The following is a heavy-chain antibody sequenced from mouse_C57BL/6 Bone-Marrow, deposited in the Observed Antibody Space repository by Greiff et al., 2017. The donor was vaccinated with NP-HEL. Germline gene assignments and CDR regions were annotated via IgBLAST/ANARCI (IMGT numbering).Heavy chain of an antibody. V-gene: IGHV1-80*01. D-gene: IGHD2-2*01. CDR2: IYPGDGDT. Sequence: QVHVKQSGAELVKPGASVKISCKASGYAFSSYWMNWVKQRPGKGLEWIGQIYPGDGDTNYNGKFKGKATLTADKSSSTAYMQLSSLTSEDSAVYFCARGGYDYWYFDVWGTGTTVTVSS. CDR3: ARGGYDYWYFDV. J-gene: IGHJ1*03. CDR1: GYAFSSYW.